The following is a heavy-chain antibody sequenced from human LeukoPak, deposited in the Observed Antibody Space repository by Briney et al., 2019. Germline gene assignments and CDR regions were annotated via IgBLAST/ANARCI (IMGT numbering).Heavy chain of an antibody. CDR3: AKRGVVIRVILVGFHKEAYYFDS. CDR2: ISDSAGRT. CDR1: GITLSNYG. Sequence: GGSLRLSCAVSGITLSNYGMSWVRQAPGKGVEWVAGISDSAGRTNYADSVKGRFTISRDNPKNTLYLQMNSLRAEDTAVYFCAKRGVVIRVILVGFHKEAYYFDSWGQGALVTVSS. D-gene: IGHD2-21*01. V-gene: IGHV3-23*01. J-gene: IGHJ4*02.